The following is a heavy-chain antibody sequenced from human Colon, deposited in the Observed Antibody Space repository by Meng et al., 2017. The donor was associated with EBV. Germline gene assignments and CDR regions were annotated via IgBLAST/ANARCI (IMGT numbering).Heavy chain of an antibody. CDR3: ARVWQSLTAFFDS. CDR2: VYHTGST. V-gene: IGHV4-4*02. J-gene: IGHJ4*02. CDR1: GGSSSSSHW. D-gene: IGHD2-21*01. Sequence: QVVLGCSGRGMVRPSWTRSLALTSPGGSSSSSHWWTWGPQHPGKGLEWIGEVYHTGSTKYNPSLKSRLTISVDKSKNQFSLNLTSVTAAVTAVYYCARVWQSLTAFFDSWGQGTLVTVSS.